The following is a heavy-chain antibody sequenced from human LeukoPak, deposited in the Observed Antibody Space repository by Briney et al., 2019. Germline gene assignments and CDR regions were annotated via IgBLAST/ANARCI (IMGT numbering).Heavy chain of an antibody. V-gene: IGHV3-66*01. CDR2: IYGSSRT. CDR3: ARAPREWLLGYYFDY. CDR1: GFIVSSNY. J-gene: IGHJ4*02. D-gene: IGHD3-3*01. Sequence: GGSLRLSCAGSGFIVSSNYMSWVRQAAGKGLEWVSVIYGSSRTYYADSVNGRFTISRDNAKNSLYLQMNSLRAEDTAVYYCARAPREWLLGYYFDYWGQGTLVTVSS.